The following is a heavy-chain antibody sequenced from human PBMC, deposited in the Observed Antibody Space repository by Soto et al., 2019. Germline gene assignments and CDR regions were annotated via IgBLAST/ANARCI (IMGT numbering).Heavy chain of an antibody. D-gene: IGHD4-17*01. V-gene: IGHV3-9*01. CDR2: ISWNSGSI. Sequence: EVQLVESGGGLVQPGRSLRLSCAASGFTFDDYAMHWVRQAPGKGLEWVSGISWNSGSIGYADSVKGRFTISRDNAKNSLYLQMNSLRAEDTALYYCAKAPRYGDYFDYWGQGTLVTVSS. CDR1: GFTFDDYA. CDR3: AKAPRYGDYFDY. J-gene: IGHJ4*02.